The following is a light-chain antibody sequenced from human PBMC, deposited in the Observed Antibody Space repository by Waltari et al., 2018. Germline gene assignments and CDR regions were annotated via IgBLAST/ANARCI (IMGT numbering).Light chain of an antibody. CDR3: SSYAGSNTVV. CDR2: EVS. J-gene: IGLJ2*01. CDR1: SSHLGGYNY. V-gene: IGLV2-8*01. Sequence: QSALTQPPSASGSPGQSATIPRPGTSSHLGGYNYVSWYQQHPGEAPKLIIYEVSKRPSGVPDRFSGSKSGNTASLTVTGLQAEDEADYYCSSYAGSNTVVFGGGTKLTVL.